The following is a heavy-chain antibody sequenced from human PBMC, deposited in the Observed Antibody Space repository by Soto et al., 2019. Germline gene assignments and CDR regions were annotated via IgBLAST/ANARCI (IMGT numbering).Heavy chain of an antibody. CDR2: IWYDGSNK. D-gene: IGHD2-8*01. CDR1: GFTFSSYG. J-gene: IGHJ6*02. Sequence: GGSLRLSCAASGFTFSSYGMHWVRQAPGKGLEWVAVIWYDGSNKYYADSVKGRFTISRDNSKNTLYLQMNSLRAEDTAVYYCARDDKYCTNGVCPNYGMDVWGQGTTVTVSS. V-gene: IGHV3-33*01. CDR3: ARDDKYCTNGVCPNYGMDV.